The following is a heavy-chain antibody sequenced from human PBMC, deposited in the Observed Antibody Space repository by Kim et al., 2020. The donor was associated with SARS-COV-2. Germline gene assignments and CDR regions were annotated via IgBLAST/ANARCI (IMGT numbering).Heavy chain of an antibody. V-gene: IGHV6-1*01. Sequence: SQTLSLTCGISGDSVSSNSATWTWIRQSPSRGLEWLGRTYYSSKWYSDYAISVKSRITINSDTSKNQFSLQLDSVTPEDTAVYYCAREGGRTYYMDVWGKGTTVTVSS. CDR1: GDSVSSNSAT. D-gene: IGHD3-16*01. J-gene: IGHJ6*03. CDR3: AREGGRTYYMDV. CDR2: TYYSSKWYS.